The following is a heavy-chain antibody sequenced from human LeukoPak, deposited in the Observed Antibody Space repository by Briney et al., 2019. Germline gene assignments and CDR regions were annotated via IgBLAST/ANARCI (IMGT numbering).Heavy chain of an antibody. CDR1: GGTFSSYA. J-gene: IGHJ4*02. V-gene: IGHV1-2*02. D-gene: IGHD6-13*01. CDR2: INPNSGVT. Sequence: ASVKVSCKASGGTFSSYAISWVRQPPGQGLEGMGWINPNSGVTNYAQKFQGRGTMTRDTSISTAYMELSRLRSDDTAVYYCARSAESSSWVEFDYWGQGTLVTVSS. CDR3: ARSAESSSWVEFDY.